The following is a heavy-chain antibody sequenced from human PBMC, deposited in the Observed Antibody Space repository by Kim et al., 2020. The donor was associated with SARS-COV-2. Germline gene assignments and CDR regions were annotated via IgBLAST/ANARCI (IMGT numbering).Heavy chain of an antibody. CDR3: ARSKMPAAVPVTDY. V-gene: IGHV3-21*01. D-gene: IGHD2-2*01. CDR2: ISDSSTYI. J-gene: IGHJ4*02. CDR1: EFTFSTYN. Sequence: GGSLRLSCVASEFTFSTYNMNWVRQAPGKGLEWVSSISDSSTYIYYADSVKGRFTISRDNAKNSLYLQMSSLRAEDTAMYYCARSKMPAAVPVTDYWGQGTLVTVSS.